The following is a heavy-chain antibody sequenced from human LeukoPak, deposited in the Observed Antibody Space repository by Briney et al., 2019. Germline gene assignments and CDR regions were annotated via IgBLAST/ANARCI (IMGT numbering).Heavy chain of an antibody. CDR3: ATTSPKRGDRSLDC. J-gene: IGHJ4*02. CDR2: ISGSGTT. Sequence: PSETLSLTCTVSGDSLDNYYWNWIRQPAGQGLEWIGRISGSGTTNSNPSLRSRLTMSVDTSKNQVFLRLHSVTAADTAIYSCATTSPKRGDRSLDCWGQGTLVTVSS. CDR1: GDSLDNYY. D-gene: IGHD3-10*01. V-gene: IGHV4-4*07.